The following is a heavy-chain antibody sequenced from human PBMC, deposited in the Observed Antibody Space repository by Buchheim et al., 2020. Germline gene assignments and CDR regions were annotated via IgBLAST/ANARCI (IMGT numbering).Heavy chain of an antibody. CDR1: GFPFSTYA. Sequence: EVQLLESGGGLVQPGGSLRLSCAASGFPFSTYAMTWVRQAPGKGLEWVSGISGSGHTTFYADSVKGRFTISRDNSKNTLYLLMSSLSAEDAAVYYCVYATGPLEWFLGYMDVWGNGTT. J-gene: IGHJ6*03. D-gene: IGHD3-3*01. CDR3: VYATGPLEWFLGYMDV. V-gene: IGHV3-23*01. CDR2: ISGSGHTT.